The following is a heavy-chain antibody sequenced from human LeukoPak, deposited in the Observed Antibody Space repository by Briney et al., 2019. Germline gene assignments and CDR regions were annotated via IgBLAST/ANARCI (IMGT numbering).Heavy chain of an antibody. CDR3: ARGPPVDY. J-gene: IGHJ4*02. CDR1: GGSISSYY. CDR2: IYYSGST. Sequence: SETLSLTCTVSGGSISSYYWSWIRQPPGKGLEWIGYIYYSGSTNYNPSLKSRVTISVDTSKNQFSLKLSSVAAADTAVYYCARGPPVDYWGQGTLDTVSS. V-gene: IGHV4-59*01.